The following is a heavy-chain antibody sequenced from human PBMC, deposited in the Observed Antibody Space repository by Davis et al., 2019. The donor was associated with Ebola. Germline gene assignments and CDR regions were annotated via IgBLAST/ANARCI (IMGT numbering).Heavy chain of an antibody. D-gene: IGHD3-22*01. V-gene: IGHV1-69*13. CDR2: IIPIFGTL. CDR3: ARVRTGYYYDSSDSPSWFDP. J-gene: IGHJ5*02. Sequence: SVKVSCKASGGTFSNSEISWVRQAPGQGPEWMGRIIPIFGTLNYAPKFQGRVTITADESTKTVYMELNSLRSEDTAVYYCARVRTGYYYDSSDSPSWFDPWGQGTLVTVSS. CDR1: GGTFSNSE.